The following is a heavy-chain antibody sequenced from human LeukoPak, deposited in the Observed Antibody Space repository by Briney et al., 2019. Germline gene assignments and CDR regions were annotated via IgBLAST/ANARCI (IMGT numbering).Heavy chain of an antibody. CDR3: ARGYALYSGRYMDFDY. V-gene: IGHV1-2*02. Sequence: ASVKVPCKASGYTFTGHYMHWVRQAPGQGLEWMGWINPNNGGTNYAQKFQGRVTMTRDTSISTAYMELSRLRSDDTAVYYCARGYALYSGRYMDFDYWGQGTLVTVSS. CDR1: GYTFTGHY. J-gene: IGHJ4*02. CDR2: INPNNGGT. D-gene: IGHD1-26*01.